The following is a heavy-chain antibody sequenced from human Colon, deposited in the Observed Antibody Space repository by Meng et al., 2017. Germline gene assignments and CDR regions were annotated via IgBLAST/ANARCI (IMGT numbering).Heavy chain of an antibody. J-gene: IGHJ4*02. D-gene: IGHD6-13*01. V-gene: IGHV3-66*02. CDR1: GFTVISNH. CDR2: IDTDGGP. CDR3: VRGGQQLAHY. Sequence: VHVVEYGGTLVKPGGSLELFCAASGFTVISNHMSWVRQAPGKGLEWVSVIDTDGGPHYIASVRGRFTISRDNSKNTLSLQMNSLRPDDTAVYYCVRGGQQLAHYWGQGTLVTVSS.